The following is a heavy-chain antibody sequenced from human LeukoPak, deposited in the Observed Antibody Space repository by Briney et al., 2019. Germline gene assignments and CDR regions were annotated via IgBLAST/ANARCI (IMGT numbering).Heavy chain of an antibody. CDR2: ISGSGGST. D-gene: IGHD3-22*01. Sequence: GGSLRLSCAASGFTFSSYAMSWVRQAPGKGLEWVSAISGSGGSTYYADSVKGRFTISRDNSKNTLYLQMNSLRAEDTAVYYCAKDALLDYYDSSGYSDYWGQGTLVTVSS. V-gene: IGHV3-23*01. CDR3: AKDALLDYYDSSGYSDY. CDR1: GFTFSSYA. J-gene: IGHJ4*02.